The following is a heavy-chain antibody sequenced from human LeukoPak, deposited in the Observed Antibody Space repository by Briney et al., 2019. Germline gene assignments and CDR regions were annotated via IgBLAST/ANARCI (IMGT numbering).Heavy chain of an antibody. V-gene: IGHV4-34*01. Sequence: SETLSLTCAVYGGSFSGYYWSWIRQPPGKGLEWIGEINHRGSTNYNPSLKSRVTISVDTSKNQFSLKLSSVTAADTAVYYCAREGRAFDIWGQGTMVTVSS. J-gene: IGHJ3*02. CDR1: GGSFSGYY. CDR2: INHRGST. CDR3: AREGRAFDI.